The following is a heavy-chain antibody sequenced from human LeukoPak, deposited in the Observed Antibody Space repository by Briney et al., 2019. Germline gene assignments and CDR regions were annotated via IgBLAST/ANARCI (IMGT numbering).Heavy chain of an antibody. CDR3: AKDRTDYGGNPP. D-gene: IGHD4-23*01. Sequence: GGSLRLSCAAGFTFSSYGMHWVRQAPGKGLEWVAFIRYDGSNKYYADSVKGRFTISRDNSKNTLYLQMNSLRAEDTAVYYCAKDRTDYGGNPPWGQGTLVTVSS. CDR2: IRYDGSNK. V-gene: IGHV3-30*02. J-gene: IGHJ5*02. CDR1: GFTFSSYG.